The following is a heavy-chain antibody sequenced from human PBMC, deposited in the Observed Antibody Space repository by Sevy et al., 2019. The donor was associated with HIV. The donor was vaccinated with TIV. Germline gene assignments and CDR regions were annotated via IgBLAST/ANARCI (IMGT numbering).Heavy chain of an antibody. Sequence: GRSLRLSCAASGFSVSSNYMSWVRQAPGKGPEWVSVIHGGGKISYADSVQGRFTISRDNSKNTLYLQMNSLRAEDTAVYYCAREDIVLGEDNYYGIDVWGQGTTVTVSS. CDR3: AREDIVLGEDNYYGIDV. CDR1: GFSVSSNY. D-gene: IGHD2-15*01. V-gene: IGHV3-53*01. CDR2: IHGGGKI. J-gene: IGHJ6*02.